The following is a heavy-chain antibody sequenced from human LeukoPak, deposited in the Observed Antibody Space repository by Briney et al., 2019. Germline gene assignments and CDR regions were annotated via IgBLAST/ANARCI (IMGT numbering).Heavy chain of an antibody. D-gene: IGHD6-13*01. CDR2: ISYDGSNK. V-gene: IGHV3-30-3*01. Sequence: GGSLRLSCAASGFTFSSYWMSWVRQAPGKGLEWVAVISYDGSNKYYADSVKGRFTISRDNSKNTLYLQMNSLRAEDTAVYYCARVGLAAAGTPLDDYWGQGTLVTVSS. CDR1: GFTFSSYW. CDR3: ARVGLAAAGTPLDDY. J-gene: IGHJ4*02.